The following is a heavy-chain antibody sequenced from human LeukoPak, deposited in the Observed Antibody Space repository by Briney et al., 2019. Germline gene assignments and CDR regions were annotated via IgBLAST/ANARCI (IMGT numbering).Heavy chain of an antibody. D-gene: IGHD3-9*01. V-gene: IGHV3-7*03. CDR3: TGIDAA. CDR1: GFRFSRYW. J-gene: IGHJ5*02. CDR2: INLGGSNK. Sequence: GGSLRLSCVASGFRFSRYWMHWVRQAPGKGLEWVATINLGGSNKYYVDSVMGRFTISRDDARNSLHLQMNSLRVEDTAVYYCTGIDAAWGQGTLVTVSS.